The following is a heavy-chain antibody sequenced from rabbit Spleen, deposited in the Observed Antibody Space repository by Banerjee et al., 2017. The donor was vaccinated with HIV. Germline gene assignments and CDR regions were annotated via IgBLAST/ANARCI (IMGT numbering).Heavy chain of an antibody. D-gene: IGHD8-1*01. V-gene: IGHV1S45*01. CDR1: GFSFSNKAV. J-gene: IGHJ6*01. Sequence: QEQLLESGGGLARPEGSLKLSCKASGFSFSNKAVMCWVRQAPGKGLEWIACINAVTGKAVYATWAKGRFTCSKTSSTTVTLQMTRLTAADTATYFCARDTGSSFSSYGMDLWGPGTLVTVS. CDR3: ARDTGSSFSSYGMDL. CDR2: INAVTGKA.